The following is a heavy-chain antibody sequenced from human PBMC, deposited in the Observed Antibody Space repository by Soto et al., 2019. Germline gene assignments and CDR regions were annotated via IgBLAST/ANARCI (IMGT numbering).Heavy chain of an antibody. Sequence: QLVESGGGLVQPGRSLRLSCVASGFRFDEYAIHWVRQAPGKGLEWVSGISWDSGSINYAGSVRGRFTVSRDNAKNSLYLHMTSLRSEDTAFYYCAKIVKRHSLVPVFDQWGQGALVSVSS. CDR3: AKIVKRHSLVPVFDQ. CDR2: ISWDSGSI. J-gene: IGHJ4*02. D-gene: IGHD2-21*01. CDR1: GFRFDEYA. V-gene: IGHV3-9*01.